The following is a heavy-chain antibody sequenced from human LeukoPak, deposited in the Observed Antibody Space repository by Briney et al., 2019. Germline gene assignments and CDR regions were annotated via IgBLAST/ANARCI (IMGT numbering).Heavy chain of an antibody. CDR1: GFTVSSNY. V-gene: IGHV3-66*01. CDR2: IYSGGST. J-gene: IGHJ4*02. D-gene: IGHD2-15*01. CDR3: ARDFCSAGSCYPDN. Sequence: PGGSLRLSCTASGFTVSSNYMNWVRQAPGKGLEWVSVIYSGGSTYYADSVKGRFTISRDNSKNTLYLQMTSLSVEDTAVYYCARDFCSAGSCYPDNWGQGTLVTVSS.